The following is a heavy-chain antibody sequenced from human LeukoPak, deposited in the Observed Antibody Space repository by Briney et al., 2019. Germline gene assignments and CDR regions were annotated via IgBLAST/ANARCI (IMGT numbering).Heavy chain of an antibody. CDR3: AKASWVSSADAVL. V-gene: IGHV3-23*01. J-gene: IGHJ4*02. D-gene: IGHD3-16*01. CDR1: GFIFSNYA. CDR2: LRGDGET. Sequence: GGSLRLSCAASGFIFSNYAMSWVRQAPARGLEWVSSLRGDGETFYADSVKGRFTLSRDDSRNTVYLQLNDLRVEDTAVYYCAKASWVSSADAVLWGQGTLVTVSS.